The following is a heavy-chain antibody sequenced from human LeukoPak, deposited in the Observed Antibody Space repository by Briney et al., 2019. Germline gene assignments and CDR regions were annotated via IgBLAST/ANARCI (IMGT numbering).Heavy chain of an antibody. CDR1: GFTFSSYW. Sequence: GGSLRLSCAASGFTFSSYWMSWVRQAPGKGLEWVANIKQDGSEKYYVDSVKGRFTISRDNAKNSLYLQMNSLRAEDTAVYYCARVRTEITSQNIAQQPFDYWGQGTLVTVSS. CDR3: ARVRTEITSQNIAQQPFDY. D-gene: IGHD1/OR15-1a*01. V-gene: IGHV3-7*01. CDR2: IKQDGSEK. J-gene: IGHJ4*02.